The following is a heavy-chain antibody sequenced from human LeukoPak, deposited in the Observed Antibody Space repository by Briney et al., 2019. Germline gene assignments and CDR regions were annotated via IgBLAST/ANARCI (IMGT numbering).Heavy chain of an antibody. CDR3: ARRADYYDSSGPNLLFDY. CDR2: IHYSGST. Sequence: PSETLSLTCTVSGGSISNYYWSWIRQPPGKGLEWIGYIHYSGSTNYNPSLKSRVTISVDTSKNQFSLKLSSVTAADTAVYYCARRADYYDSSGPNLLFDYWGQGTLVTVSS. D-gene: IGHD3-22*01. CDR1: GGSISNYY. V-gene: IGHV4-59*08. J-gene: IGHJ4*02.